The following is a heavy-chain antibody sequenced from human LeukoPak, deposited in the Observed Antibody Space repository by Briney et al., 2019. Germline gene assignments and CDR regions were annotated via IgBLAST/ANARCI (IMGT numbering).Heavy chain of an antibody. Sequence: GGSLRLSCAASGFTFSSYAMGWVRQAPGKGLEWVSYSEYSGTTSYYADSVKGRFTVSRDNAKNSLYLQMSSLRDEDTAVYYCARILGFTLDYWGQGTLVTVSS. V-gene: IGHV3-48*02. CDR2: SEYSGTTS. J-gene: IGHJ4*02. CDR1: GFTFSSYA. CDR3: ARILGFTLDY.